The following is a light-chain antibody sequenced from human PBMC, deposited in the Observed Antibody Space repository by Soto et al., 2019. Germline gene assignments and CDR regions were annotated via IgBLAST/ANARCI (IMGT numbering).Light chain of an antibody. V-gene: IGLV2-14*01. CDR2: EVS. CDR3: SSSTGTGGPRV. J-gene: IGLJ3*02. Sequence: QSALTQPASVSGSPGQSITISCTGTSSDVGGYNYVSWYQQHPGKAPKLMIYEVSNRPSGVPNRFSGSKSDNTASLTISGPRAEDEDDYYCSSSTGTGGPRVFGGGTKLTVL. CDR1: SSDVGGYNY.